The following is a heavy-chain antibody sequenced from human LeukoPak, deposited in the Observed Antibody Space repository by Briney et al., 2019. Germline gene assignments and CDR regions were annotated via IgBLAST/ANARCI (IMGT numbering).Heavy chain of an antibody. CDR2: ISNSGGST. CDR1: GFTFTSYA. D-gene: IGHD3-10*01. J-gene: IGHJ4*02. CDR3: AKPLNYYGSGRYYNYDY. Sequence: GGSVRLSCAASGFTFTSYAMTWLRQAPGKGLEWVSGISNSGGSTYYADSVKGRFTISRDNSKNTLYLQMNSLRVEDTAVYYCAKPLNYYGSGRYYNYDYWGQGTLVTVSS. V-gene: IGHV3-23*01.